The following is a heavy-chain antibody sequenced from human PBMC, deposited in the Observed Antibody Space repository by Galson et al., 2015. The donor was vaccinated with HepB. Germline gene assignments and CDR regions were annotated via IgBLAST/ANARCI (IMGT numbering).Heavy chain of an antibody. CDR2: IKRDGSEK. CDR3: ARGGRSTSYYWEF. D-gene: IGHD2-2*01. V-gene: IGHV3-7*01. J-gene: IGHJ1*01. CDR1: RFAFSDYC. Sequence: SLRLSCAASRFAFSDYCMTWVRHSPGKGLEWVATIKRDGSEKFYVDSVEGRFTISRDNARYSLYLQMDNVRGEDTAVYFCARGGRSTSYYWEFWGQGTLVTVSP.